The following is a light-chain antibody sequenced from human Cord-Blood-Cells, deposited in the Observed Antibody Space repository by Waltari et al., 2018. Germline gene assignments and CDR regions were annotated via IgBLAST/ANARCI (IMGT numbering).Light chain of an antibody. CDR3: QQSYSTPRT. J-gene: IGKJ1*01. Sequence: DIQMTQSPSPLSASVGDRVTITCRTSQSISSYLNWYQQKQGKAPKLLIYAASSLQSVVPSRFSGSGSGTDFTLTISSLQPEDFATYYCQQSYSTPRTFGQGTKVEIK. CDR1: QSISSY. CDR2: AAS. V-gene: IGKV1-39*01.